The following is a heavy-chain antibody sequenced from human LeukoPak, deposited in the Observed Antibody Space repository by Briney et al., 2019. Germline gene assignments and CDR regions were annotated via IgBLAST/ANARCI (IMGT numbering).Heavy chain of an antibody. D-gene: IGHD3-3*01. CDR2: IYYSGST. CDR3: ARANYDFWSGYSWFDY. V-gene: IGHV4-59*01. J-gene: IGHJ4*02. Sequence: SETLSLTCTVSGGSISSYYWSWIRQPPGKGLEWIGYIYYSGSTNYNPSLKSRVTISVDTSKNQFSLKPSSVTAADTAVYYCARANYDFWSGYSWFDYWGQGTLVTVSS. CDR1: GGSISSYY.